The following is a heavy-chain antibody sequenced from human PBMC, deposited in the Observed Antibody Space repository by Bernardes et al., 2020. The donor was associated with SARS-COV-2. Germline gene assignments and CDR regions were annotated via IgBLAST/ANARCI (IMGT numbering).Heavy chain of an antibody. CDR3: ARRYCSSTSCYKDAFDS. V-gene: IGHV4-59*08. J-gene: IGHJ3*02. CDR2: IYSSGST. D-gene: IGHD2-2*02. Sequence: PETLSLTCTVSGGSLSSSYWSWIRQPPGKGLEWIGYIYSSGSTNYNPSLKSRVTISVYTSKNQFSLKLSSVTAADTAVYYCARRYCSSTSCYKDAFDSWGKGTMDTVSS. CDR1: GGSLSSSY.